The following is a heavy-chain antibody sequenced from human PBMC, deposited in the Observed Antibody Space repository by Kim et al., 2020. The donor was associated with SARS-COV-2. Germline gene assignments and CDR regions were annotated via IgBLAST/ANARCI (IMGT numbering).Heavy chain of an antibody. D-gene: IGHD6-19*01. CDR3: VKDEVSSGWYLFLGY. J-gene: IGHJ4*02. Sequence: DSVKGRFTISRDNSKNTLYLQMSSLRAEDTTVYYCVKDEVSSGWYLFLGYWGQGTLVTVSS. V-gene: IGHV3-64D*09.